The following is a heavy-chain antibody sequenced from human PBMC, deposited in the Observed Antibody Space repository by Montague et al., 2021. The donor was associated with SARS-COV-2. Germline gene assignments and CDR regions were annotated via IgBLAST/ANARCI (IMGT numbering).Heavy chain of an antibody. V-gene: IGHV4-39*01. J-gene: IGHJ4*02. Sequence: SETLSLTCSVSGYSIGSNRYYWGWIRQPPGKGLEGNGSVYYRGSTYYNPSRESRVTTSIDTSKNQFSLKPRSVTAADTTVYYCAGHSSMWHRFDYWGQGTLVTVSS. CDR1: GYSIGSNRYY. D-gene: IGHD6-19*01. CDR2: VYYRGST. CDR3: AGHSSMWHRFDY.